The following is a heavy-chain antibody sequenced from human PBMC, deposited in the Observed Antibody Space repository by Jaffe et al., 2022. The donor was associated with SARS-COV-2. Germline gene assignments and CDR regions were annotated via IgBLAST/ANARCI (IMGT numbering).Heavy chain of an antibody. Sequence: EVQLVESGGNLVQPGGSLRLSCAASGFTFSSYSMNWVRQAPGRGLEWVSYIGGTSSTIYYADSVRGRFTISRDNAKNSLYLQMNGLRAEDTAVYYCARSSGGSWWVSDFWGQGTLVTVSS. CDR2: IGGTSSTI. V-gene: IGHV3-48*01. CDR1: GFTFSSYS. J-gene: IGHJ4*02. CDR3: ARSSGGSWWVSDF. D-gene: IGHD2-15*01.